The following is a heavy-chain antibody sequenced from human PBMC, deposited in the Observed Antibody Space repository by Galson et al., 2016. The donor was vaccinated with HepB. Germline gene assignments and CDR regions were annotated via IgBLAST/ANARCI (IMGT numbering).Heavy chain of an antibody. CDR2: ISDDGSSK. V-gene: IGHV3-30-3*01. J-gene: IGHJ6*04. CDR1: GFTFSSYA. D-gene: IGHD3/OR15-3a*01. Sequence: SLRLSCAASGFTFSSYAMHWVRQAPGKGLEWVAVISDDGSSKDYADSVKGRFTISRDNSKKTLYLEMNSLRAEDTAVYYCARGGVAVFGRILYGMDVWGKGTTVTVSS. CDR3: ARGGVAVFGRILYGMDV.